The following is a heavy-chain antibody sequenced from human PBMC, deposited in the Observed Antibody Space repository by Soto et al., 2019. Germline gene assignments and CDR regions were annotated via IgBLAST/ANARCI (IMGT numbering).Heavy chain of an antibody. V-gene: IGHV4-34*01. CDR1: GGSLRGHY. CDR2: INHSGFT. CDR3: ARAAVKLEATLFDS. J-gene: IGHJ4*02. Sequence: SETLSLTCAVSGGSLRGHYWSWIRQSPEKGLEWIGEINHSGFTNYNPTLKSRVTISRDASKNQFSLRLSSITAADSAVYFCARAAVKLEATLFDSWGQGPLVTVSS. D-gene: IGHD1-26*01.